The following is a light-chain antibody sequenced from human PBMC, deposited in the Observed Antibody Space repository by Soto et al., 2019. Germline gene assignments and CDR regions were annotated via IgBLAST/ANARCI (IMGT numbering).Light chain of an antibody. J-gene: IGKJ1*01. CDR3: QQRSEWPRT. CDR1: QSISTD. V-gene: IGKV3-11*01. Sequence: EIVLTQSPATLSLSPGERATLSCRASQSISTDLAWYQQKPGQAPRLLIYDASNRAPGIPARFGGSGSGTDFTLTISSLEPEDFAVHHCQQRSEWPRTFGQGTKVEIK. CDR2: DAS.